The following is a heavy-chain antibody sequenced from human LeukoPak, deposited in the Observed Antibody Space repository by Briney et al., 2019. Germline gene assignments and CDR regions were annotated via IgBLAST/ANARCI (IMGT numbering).Heavy chain of an antibody. Sequence: GGSLRLSCAASGFTVSSNYMSWVRQAPGKGLEWVSVIYSGGSTYYADSVKGRFTISRDNSKNTLYLQMNSLRAEDTAVYYCARETHYDFWSGYFGTDYYFDYWGQGTLVTVSS. CDR3: ARETHYDFWSGYFGTDYYFDY. J-gene: IGHJ4*02. CDR1: GFTVSSNY. D-gene: IGHD3-3*01. V-gene: IGHV3-53*01. CDR2: IYSGGST.